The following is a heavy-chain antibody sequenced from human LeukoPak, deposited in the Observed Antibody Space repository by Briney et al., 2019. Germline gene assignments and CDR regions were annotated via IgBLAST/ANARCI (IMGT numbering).Heavy chain of an antibody. CDR1: GYTFTSYD. CDR2: MNPNSGNT. D-gene: IGHD3-16*02. Sequence: ASVKVSCKASGYTFTSYDINWVRQATGQGPEWLGWMNPNSGNTGYAQKFQGRVTMTGNTSITTAYMGLSSLRSEDTAVYYCARGPRGDYLWGSYRYPFENWGQGTLVTVSS. J-gene: IGHJ4*02. V-gene: IGHV1-8*01. CDR3: ARGPRGDYLWGSYRYPFEN.